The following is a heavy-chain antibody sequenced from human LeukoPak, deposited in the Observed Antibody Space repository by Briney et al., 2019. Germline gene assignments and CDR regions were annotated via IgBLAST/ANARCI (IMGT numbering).Heavy chain of an antibody. CDR1: GGSLSSSSYY. D-gene: IGHD6-19*01. V-gene: IGHV4-39*01. CDR3: ARQRPEQWLIPYYFDY. J-gene: IGHJ4*02. Sequence: SETLSLTCTVSGGSLSSSSYYWGWIRQPPGKGLEWIGSINYSGSTHHNPSLKSRVTISVDTTKNQFSLKLSSVTAADTAVYYCARQRPEQWLIPYYFDYWGQGTLVSVSS. CDR2: INYSGST.